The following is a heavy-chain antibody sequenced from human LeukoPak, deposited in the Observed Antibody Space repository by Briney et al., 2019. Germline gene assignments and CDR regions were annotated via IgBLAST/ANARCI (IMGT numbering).Heavy chain of an antibody. CDR1: GFTFSNYG. CDR3: AKANQYGSGTDY. D-gene: IGHD3-10*01. Sequence: GGSLRLSCAVSGFTFSNYGMHWVRQAPGKGLEWVAVISYDGSNKYYADSVKGRFTISRDNSKNTLYLQMNSLRAEDTAVYYCAKANQYGSGTDYWGQGTLVTVSS. CDR2: ISYDGSNK. V-gene: IGHV3-30*18. J-gene: IGHJ4*02.